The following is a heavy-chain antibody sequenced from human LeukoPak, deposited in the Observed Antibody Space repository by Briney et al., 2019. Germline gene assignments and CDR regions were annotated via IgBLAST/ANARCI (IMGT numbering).Heavy chain of an antibody. D-gene: IGHD2-21*01. CDR2: IYHSGST. J-gene: IGHJ4*02. V-gene: IGHV4-30-2*02. CDR1: GGSIGSGGYS. CDR3: ARFAYCGGHCWYYFDY. Sequence: PSQTLSLTCAVSGGSIGSGGYSWSWIRQPPGKGLEWIGYIYHSGSTYYNPSLKSRVTISVDRSKNQFSLKLSSVTAADTAVYYCARFAYCGGHCWYYFDYWGQGSLVTVSS.